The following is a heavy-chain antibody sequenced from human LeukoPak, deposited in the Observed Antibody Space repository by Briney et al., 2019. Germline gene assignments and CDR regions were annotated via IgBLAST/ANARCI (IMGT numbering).Heavy chain of an antibody. CDR1: GGSIGSYY. D-gene: IGHD2-15*01. V-gene: IGHV4-4*07. CDR2: FYISGNT. CDR3: ARDSPMGVVVVVATAFDI. J-gene: IGHJ3*02. Sequence: PSETLSLTCTVSGGSIGSYYWSWIRQPAGKGLEWIGRFYISGNTNYNPSLKSRVTMSVDTSKNQFSLKLSSVTAADTAVYYCARDSPMGVVVVVATAFDIWGQGTMVTASS.